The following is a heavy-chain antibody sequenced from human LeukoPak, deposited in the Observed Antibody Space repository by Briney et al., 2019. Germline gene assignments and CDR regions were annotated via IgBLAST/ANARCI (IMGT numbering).Heavy chain of an antibody. J-gene: IGHJ4*02. D-gene: IGHD6-13*01. CDR2: SNGDGSGT. V-gene: IGHV3-74*01. CDR1: GLTFSGYW. CDR3: ARGHLYSSSSVDY. Sequence: PGRSLTLFCAAAGLTFSGYWMHWARHGPGRWLVWLSRSNGDGSGTGYADSVKGRFTISRDNAKNTLYLQMNSLRAEDTAVYYCARGHLYSSSSVDYWGQGTLVTVSS.